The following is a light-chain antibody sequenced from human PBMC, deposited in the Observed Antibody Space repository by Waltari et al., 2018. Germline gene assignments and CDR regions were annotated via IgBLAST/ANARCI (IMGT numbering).Light chain of an antibody. CDR3: TSHAGTNSV. V-gene: IGLV2-8*01. Sequence: QSALTQLPSASGSPGQSVTMSCTGTSSDVGGDNYVSWYQQHPGKAPKLLVYQVITRPSGVPDRFSGSKSGNTASLTVSGRQAEDEAEYFCTSHAGTNSVFGGGTKLTVL. J-gene: IGLJ3*02. CDR2: QVI. CDR1: SSDVGGDNY.